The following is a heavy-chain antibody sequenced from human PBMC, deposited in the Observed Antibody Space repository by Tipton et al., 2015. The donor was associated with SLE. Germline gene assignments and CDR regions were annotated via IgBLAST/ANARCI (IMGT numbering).Heavy chain of an antibody. J-gene: IGHJ4*02. D-gene: IGHD3-10*01. CDR1: GFTFSKSW. Sequence: LSLTCAASGFTFSKSWMTWVRQAPGKGLEWVANINEDGSATSHVDSVKGRFTISRDNAEKSLYLQMNSLRGADTAVYYCVRGRGSDYWGQGTLVTVSS. V-gene: IGHV3-7*01. CDR2: INEDGSAT. CDR3: VRGRGSDY.